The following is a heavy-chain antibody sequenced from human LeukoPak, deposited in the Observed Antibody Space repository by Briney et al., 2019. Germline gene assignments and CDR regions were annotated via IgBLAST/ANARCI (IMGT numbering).Heavy chain of an antibody. CDR1: GYTFTSYY. J-gene: IGHJ5*02. CDR3: AREVYAIVNWFDP. CDR2: INPSGGST. D-gene: IGHD2-8*01. V-gene: IGHV1-46*01. Sequence: ASVKVSCKASGYTFTSYYMHWVRQAPGQGLEWMGIINPSGGSTSYAQKFQGRVTMTRDTPTSTVYMELSSLRSEDTVVYYCAREVYAIVNWFDPWGQGTLVTVSS.